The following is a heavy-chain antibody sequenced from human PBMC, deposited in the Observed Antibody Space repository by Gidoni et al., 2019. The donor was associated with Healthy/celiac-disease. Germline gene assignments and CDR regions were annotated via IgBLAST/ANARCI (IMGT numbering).Heavy chain of an antibody. CDR3: ARAGYDYVWGNSNYYYMDV. J-gene: IGHJ6*03. CDR2: IYFSGST. Sequence: QLQLQESGPGLVKLSETLSLTCTVSGGSISSSSYYWGWIRQPPGKGLEWIGRIYFSGSTYYNPSLKSRVTISVDTSKNQFSLKLSSVTAADTAVYYCARAGYDYVWGNSNYYYMDVWGKGTTVTVSS. V-gene: IGHV4-39*01. D-gene: IGHD3-16*01. CDR1: GGSISSSSYY.